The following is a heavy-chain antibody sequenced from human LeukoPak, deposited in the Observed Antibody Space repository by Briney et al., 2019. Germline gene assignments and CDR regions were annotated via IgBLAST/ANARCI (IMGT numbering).Heavy chain of an antibody. CDR3: ASGSGWELLYAFDI. Sequence: GASVKVSCKASGYTFTGYYMHWVRQAPGQGLEWMGWINPNSGGTNCAQKFQGRVTMTRDTSISTAYMELSRLRSDDTAVYYCASGSGWELLYAFDIWGQGTMVTVSS. D-gene: IGHD1-26*01. J-gene: IGHJ3*02. CDR2: INPNSGGT. V-gene: IGHV1-2*02. CDR1: GYTFTGYY.